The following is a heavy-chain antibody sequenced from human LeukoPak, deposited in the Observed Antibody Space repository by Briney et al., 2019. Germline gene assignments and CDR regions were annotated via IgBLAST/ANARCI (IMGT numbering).Heavy chain of an antibody. D-gene: IGHD2-8*02. V-gene: IGHV4-61*02. Sequence: SETLSLTCTVSGGSISSGSYYWSWIRQPAGKGLEWIGRIYTSGSTNYNPSLKSRVTISVDASKNQFSLKLTSVTAADTAVYYCARQEGTEDYWGQGTLVTVSS. J-gene: IGHJ4*02. CDR1: GGSISSGSYY. CDR2: IYTSGST. CDR3: ARQEGTEDY.